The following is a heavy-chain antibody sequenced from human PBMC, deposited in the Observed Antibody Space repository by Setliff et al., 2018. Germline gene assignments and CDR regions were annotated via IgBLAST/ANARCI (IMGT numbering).Heavy chain of an antibody. CDR3: ARDVGYTYGLDF. Sequence: GGSLRLSCTASGLSYINDWVSWVRQAPGKGLEWLANINQDGGAKYYVDSVKGRFTISRDNTKNSVFLQMNSLKTEDTAVYYWARDVGYTYGLDFGGQGTLVTVSS. CDR1: GLSYINDW. D-gene: IGHD5-18*01. CDR2: INQDGGAK. V-gene: IGHV3-7*03. J-gene: IGHJ4*02.